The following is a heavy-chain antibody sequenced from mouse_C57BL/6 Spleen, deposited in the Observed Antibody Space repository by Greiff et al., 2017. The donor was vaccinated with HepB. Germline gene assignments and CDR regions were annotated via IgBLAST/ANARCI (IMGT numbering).Heavy chain of an antibody. D-gene: IGHD4-1*01. CDR2: INPNNGGT. CDR1: GYTFTDYN. J-gene: IGHJ2*01. CDR3: ARKDAGGYYFDY. V-gene: IGHV1-22*01. Sequence: EVQLQQSGPELVKPGASVKMSCKASGYTFTDYNMHWVKQSHGKSLEWIGYINPNNGGTSYNQKFKGKATLTVNKSSSTAYMELRSLTSEDSAVYCCARKDAGGYYFDYWGQGTTLTVSS.